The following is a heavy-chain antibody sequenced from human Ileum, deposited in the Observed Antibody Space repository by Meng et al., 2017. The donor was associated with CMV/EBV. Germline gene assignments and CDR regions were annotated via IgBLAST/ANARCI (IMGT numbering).Heavy chain of an antibody. CDR1: GFTISTNW. CDR2: INNDGSRA. J-gene: IGHJ4*02. V-gene: IGHV3-74*03. Sequence: SLGLSCVPSGFTISTNWMHWVRQVPGKGLVWVSGINNDGSRATYADFVKGRFTISRDNAKNTAYLEMNSLGPEDTAMYYCARDTEGYWGQGTLVTVSS. CDR3: ARDTEGY. D-gene: IGHD1-14*01.